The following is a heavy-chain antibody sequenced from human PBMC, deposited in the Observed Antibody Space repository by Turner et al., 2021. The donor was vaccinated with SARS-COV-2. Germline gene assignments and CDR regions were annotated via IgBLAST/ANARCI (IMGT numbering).Heavy chain of an antibody. CDR2: IIPIFDTT. J-gene: IGHJ4*02. CDR1: GGTFSSYA. CDR3: ARDRDYDSSGYWEQS. D-gene: IGHD3-22*01. V-gene: IGHV1-69*06. Sequence: QVQLVQSGAEVKKPGSSVKVSCKASGGTFSSYAISWVRQAPGQGLEWMGGIIPIFDTTNYAQKFQGRVTITADKSTSTAYMELSGLRSEDTAVYYCARDRDYDSSGYWEQSWVQGTLVTVSS.